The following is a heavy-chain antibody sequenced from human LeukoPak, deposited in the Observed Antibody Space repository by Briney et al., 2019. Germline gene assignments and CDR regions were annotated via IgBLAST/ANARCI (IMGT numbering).Heavy chain of an antibody. V-gene: IGHV3-7*01. J-gene: IGHJ4*02. CDR3: ARDYVWGSSESDY. CDR2: IKQDGSEK. Sequence: GGSLRLSCAASGFIFSSYWMSWVRQAPGKGLEWVANIKQDGSEKYYVDSVKGRFTISRDNAKNSLYLQMNSLRVEDTAIYYCARDYVWGSSESDYWGQGTLVTVSS. D-gene: IGHD7-27*01. CDR1: GFIFSSYW.